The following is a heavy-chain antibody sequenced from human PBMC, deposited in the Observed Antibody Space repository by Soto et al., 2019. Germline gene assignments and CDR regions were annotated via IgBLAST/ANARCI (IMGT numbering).Heavy chain of an antibody. V-gene: IGHV4-30-2*01. CDR1: GSSTSSGGYS. J-gene: IGHJ4*02. CDR2: ISHSGST. Sequence: QLQLQESGSGLVKPSQTLSLTCAVSGSSTSSGGYSWSWLRQPPGKGLEWIGYISHSGSTYYNPSLKSRVTISVDTSKNQFSLRLSSVTAADTAVYYCARGGLLPDYWGQGTLVTVSS. CDR3: ARGGLLPDY. D-gene: IGHD6-19*01.